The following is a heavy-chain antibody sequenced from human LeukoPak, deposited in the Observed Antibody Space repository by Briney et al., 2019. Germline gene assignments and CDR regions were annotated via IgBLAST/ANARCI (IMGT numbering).Heavy chain of an antibody. CDR2: ISYDESDK. D-gene: IGHD4-17*01. Sequence: GGSLRLSCAASGFTFSIYAMHWVRQAPGKGLEWVAVISYDESDKYYADSVKGRFTISRDNSKNTLYLQMNSLRAEDTAVYYCAKTTVTTFGDYYYYYMDVWGKGTTVTISS. CDR3: AKTTVTTFGDYYYYYMDV. V-gene: IGHV3-30*04. J-gene: IGHJ6*03. CDR1: GFTFSIYA.